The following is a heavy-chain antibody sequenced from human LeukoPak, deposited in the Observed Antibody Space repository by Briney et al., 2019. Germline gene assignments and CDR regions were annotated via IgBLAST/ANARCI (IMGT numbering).Heavy chain of an antibody. CDR2: IYYSGST. CDR1: GGSISSYY. CDR3: ARGRPGSSVTYFDY. D-gene: IGHD1-26*01. V-gene: IGHV4-59*01. J-gene: IGHJ4*02. Sequence: SETLSLTCTVSGGSISSYYWSWVRQPPGKGLEWIGYIYYSGSTNYNPSLKSRVTISVDTSKNQFSLKLSSVTAADTAVYYCARGRPGSSVTYFDYWGQGTLVTVSS.